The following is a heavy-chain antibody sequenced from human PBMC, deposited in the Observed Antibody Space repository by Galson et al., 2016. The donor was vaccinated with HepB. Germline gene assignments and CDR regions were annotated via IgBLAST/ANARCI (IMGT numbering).Heavy chain of an antibody. V-gene: IGHV3-9*01. J-gene: IGHJ6*04. CDR3: AKDIGRGTSYYFYGMDV. Sequence: SLRLSCAASGFTLDNYAMHWVRQAPGKGLEWVPGISWHSGAIGYADSVKGRFTVPRDNAKNSLYLQLSSLRAEDTALYYCAKDIGRGTSYYFYGMDVWGKGTTVTVSS. CDR1: GFTLDNYA. CDR2: ISWHSGAI.